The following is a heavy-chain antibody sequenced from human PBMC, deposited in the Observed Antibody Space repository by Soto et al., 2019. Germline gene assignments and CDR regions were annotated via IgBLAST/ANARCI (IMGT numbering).Heavy chain of an antibody. D-gene: IGHD2-2*03. CDR1: SGSVSSGTYY. V-gene: IGHV4-61*01. Sequence: QVQLQESGPGLVKPSETLSLTCSVSSGSVSSGTYYWSWIRQPPGRGLEWIGHIYSSGSTNYNPSLKSRVTISVDTSKNQFSLILSSVTAADTARYYCARDSEAAGYQYGGQGTMVTVSS. CDR2: IYSSGST. CDR3: ARDSEAAGYQY. J-gene: IGHJ1*01.